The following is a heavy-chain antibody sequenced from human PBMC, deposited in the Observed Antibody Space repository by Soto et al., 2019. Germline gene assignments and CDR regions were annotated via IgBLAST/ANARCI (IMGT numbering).Heavy chain of an antibody. CDR2: IYYSGST. V-gene: IGHV4-31*03. CDR1: GGSISSGGYY. CDR3: ARDRSSGIFDY. D-gene: IGHD6-19*01. J-gene: IGHJ4*02. Sequence: QVQLQESGPGLVKPSQTLSLTCTVSGGSISSGGYYWSWIRQHPGKGLEWIGYIYYSGSTYYNPSLKSRVTISVDTSKTQFPLKLSSVTAADTAVYYCARDRSSGIFDYWGQGTLVPVSS.